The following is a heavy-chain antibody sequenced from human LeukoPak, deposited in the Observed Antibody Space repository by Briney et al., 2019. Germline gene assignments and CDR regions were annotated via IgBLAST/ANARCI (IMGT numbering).Heavy chain of an antibody. CDR2: INHSGST. CDR3: ARTIVVDHYYYHYGMDV. V-gene: IGHV4-34*01. CDR1: GGSFSGYY. Sequence: SETLSLTCAVYGGSFSGYYWSWIRQPPGKGLEWIGEINHSGSTNYNPSLKSRVTISVDTSKNQFSLKLSSVTAADTAVYYCARTIVVDHYYYHYGMDVWGQGTTVTVPS. J-gene: IGHJ6*02. D-gene: IGHD3-22*01.